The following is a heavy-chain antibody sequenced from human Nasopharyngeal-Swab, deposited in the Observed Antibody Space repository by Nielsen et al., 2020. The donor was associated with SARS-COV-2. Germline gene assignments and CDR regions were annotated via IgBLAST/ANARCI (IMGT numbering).Heavy chain of an antibody. CDR3: ARDRYYDILTGQIYYYYGMDV. Sequence: SVKVSCKASGGTFSSYAISWVRQAPGQGLEWMGGIIPIFGTANYAQKFQGRVTITADESTSTAYMDLSSLRSEDTAVYYCARDRYYDILTGQIYYYYGMDVWGQGTTVTVSS. D-gene: IGHD3-9*01. V-gene: IGHV1-69*13. CDR1: GGTFSSYA. CDR2: IIPIFGTA. J-gene: IGHJ6*02.